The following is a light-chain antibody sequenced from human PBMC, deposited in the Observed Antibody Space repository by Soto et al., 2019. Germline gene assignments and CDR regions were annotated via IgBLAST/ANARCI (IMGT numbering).Light chain of an antibody. V-gene: IGLV1-40*01. CDR2: GNS. Sequence: QSVLTQPPSVSGAPGQRVTISCTGSSSNIGAGYDVHWYQQLPGTAPKLLIYGNSNRPSGVPDRFSGSKSGTSASLAITGLQAEDEADYSRQSHASSLSGSVVFGGGTKVTVL. J-gene: IGLJ2*01. CDR3: QSHASSLSGSVV. CDR1: SSNIGAGYD.